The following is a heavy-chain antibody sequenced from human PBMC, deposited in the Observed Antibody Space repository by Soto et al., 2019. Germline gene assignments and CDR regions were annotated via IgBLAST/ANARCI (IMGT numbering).Heavy chain of an antibody. Sequence: SEPLSLTFAVYGGSFNGSYWSYIRQPPVKGLEWIGEITHSGRTNYNPSLKSRVTMSVDTSKNQFSVKLTSVTAADTAVYYCARCRQVVAAALFRRAGDFSMDVWSQGTTVTV. CDR2: ITHSGRT. V-gene: IGHV4-34*01. J-gene: IGHJ6*02. CDR3: ARCRQVVAAALFRRAGDFSMDV. D-gene: IGHD2-2*01. CDR1: GGSFNGSY.